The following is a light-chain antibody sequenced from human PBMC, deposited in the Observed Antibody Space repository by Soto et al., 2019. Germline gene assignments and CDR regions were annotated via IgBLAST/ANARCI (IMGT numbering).Light chain of an antibody. CDR1: QSVLFSSNNKNY. Sequence: DTVMTQSPDSLTVSLGERATINCKSSQSVLFSSNNKNYLAWYQQKPGQPPNLLIYWASTRESGVPDRFSGSGSGTDFTLTISSLQAEDVAVYYCQQYYSIPWTFGQGTKVEIK. CDR2: WAS. CDR3: QQYYSIPWT. J-gene: IGKJ1*01. V-gene: IGKV4-1*01.